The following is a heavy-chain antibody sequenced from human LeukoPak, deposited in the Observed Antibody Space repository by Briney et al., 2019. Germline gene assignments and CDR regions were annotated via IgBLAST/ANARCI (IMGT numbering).Heavy chain of an antibody. J-gene: IGHJ6*03. CDR2: INWNGGST. CDR3: ARVPYYYDSSGYYYYYYYMDV. CDR1: GFTFDDYG. V-gene: IGHV3-20*04. D-gene: IGHD3-22*01. Sequence: GGSLRLSCAASGFTFDDYGVSWVRQAPGKGLEWVSGINWNGGSTGYADSVKGRFTISRYNAKNSLYLQMNSLRAEDTALYYCARVPYYYDSSGYYYYYYYMDVWGKGTTVTVSS.